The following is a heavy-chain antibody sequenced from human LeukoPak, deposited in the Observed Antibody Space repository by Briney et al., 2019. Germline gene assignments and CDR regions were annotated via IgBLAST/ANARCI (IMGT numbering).Heavy chain of an antibody. CDR1: GGTLSSYA. D-gene: IGHD4-17*01. J-gene: IGHJ3*01. CDR2: IIPILGTA. CDR3: ARVPYYYGDYSQAF. V-gene: IGHV1-69*04. Sequence: SVKVSCKASGGTLSSYAFSWVRQAPGQGLEWMGRIIPILGTANYAQTFQGRVTITADKSTSTAYMELSSLRSEDTAVYYCARVPYYYGDYSQAFWGQGTMVTVSS.